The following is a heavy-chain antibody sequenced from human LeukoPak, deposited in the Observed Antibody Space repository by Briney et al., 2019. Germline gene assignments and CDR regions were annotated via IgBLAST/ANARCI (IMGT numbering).Heavy chain of an antibody. CDR2: IYYSGST. V-gene: IGHV4-39*01. J-gene: IGHJ4*02. CDR3: ALSSSFDY. D-gene: IGHD6-6*01. Sequence: SETLCLTCTVSGGSISSSSYYWGWIRQPPGKGLEWIGSIYYSGSTYYNPSLKSRVTISVDTSKNQFSLKLSSVTAADTAVYYCALSSSFDYWGQGTLVTVSS. CDR1: GGSISSSSYY.